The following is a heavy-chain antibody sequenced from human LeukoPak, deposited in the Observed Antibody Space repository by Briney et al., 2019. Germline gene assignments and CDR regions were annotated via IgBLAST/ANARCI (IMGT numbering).Heavy chain of an antibody. D-gene: IGHD6-13*01. Sequence: GGSLRLSCAASGFTFSDYYMSWIRQAPGKGLEWVSYISSSGSTIYYADSVKGRFTISRDNAKNSLYLQMNSLRAEDTAVYYCAGGNKRLESSSWLDYWGQGTLVTVSS. CDR1: GFTFSDYY. V-gene: IGHV3-11*01. CDR2: ISSSGSTI. J-gene: IGHJ4*02. CDR3: AGGNKRLESSSWLDY.